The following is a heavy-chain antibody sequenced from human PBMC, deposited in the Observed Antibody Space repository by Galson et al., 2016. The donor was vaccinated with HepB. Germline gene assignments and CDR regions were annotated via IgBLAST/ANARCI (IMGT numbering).Heavy chain of an antibody. Sequence: LRLSCAASGLAFSTHDISRVRQAPGKGLEWVSAIRGSGGSTFYADSVKGRFTNSRDNSMNTLYLQMNSLRAEDTAVYYCAKIGQRTPHPDYWGQGTLVTASS. J-gene: IGHJ4*02. CDR1: GLAFSTHD. CDR3: AKIGQRTPHPDY. CDR2: IRGSGGST. V-gene: IGHV3-23*01.